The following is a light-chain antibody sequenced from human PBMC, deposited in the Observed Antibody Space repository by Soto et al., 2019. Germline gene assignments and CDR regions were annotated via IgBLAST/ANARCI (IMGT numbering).Light chain of an antibody. J-gene: IGLJ2*01. CDR3: QTWGTGILV. CDR2: LNSDGRH. Sequence: HPVLTQSPSASASLGASVKLTCTLSSGHSSYAIAWHQQQPEKGPRYLMKLNSDGRHSKGDGIPDRFSGSSSRTERYLTISSLQSEDEADYYCQTWGTGILVFGGGTKVTVL. V-gene: IGLV4-69*01. CDR1: SGHSSYA.